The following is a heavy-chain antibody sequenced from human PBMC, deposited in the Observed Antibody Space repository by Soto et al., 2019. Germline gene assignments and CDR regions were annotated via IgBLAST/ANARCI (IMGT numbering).Heavy chain of an antibody. V-gene: IGHV4-4*07. CDR1: GASVTSYY. D-gene: IGHD2-8*01. CDR2: IYTSGNT. Sequence: QVQLQGSDPILLKPSETLSLTCTVSGASVTSYYWSWIRQPAGKGLDWIGRIYTSGNTDFTPSLNSRVTLSLETSQNQVSLKMSSVTAADTAIYYCARDGVGPHGMDVWGQGTTVTVSS. J-gene: IGHJ6*02. CDR3: ARDGVGPHGMDV.